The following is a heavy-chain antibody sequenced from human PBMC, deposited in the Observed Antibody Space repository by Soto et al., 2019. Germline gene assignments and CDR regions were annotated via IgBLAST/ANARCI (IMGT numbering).Heavy chain of an antibody. CDR1: GYTFTGYY. CDR2: INPNSGGT. D-gene: IGHD3-10*01. J-gene: IGHJ4*02. CDR3: ARGVMVRGVRTIDLFDY. Sequence: ASVKVSCKASGYTFTGYYMHWVRQAPGQGLEWMGWINPNSGGTNYAQKFQGWVTMTRDTSISTAYMELSRLRSDDTAVYYCARGVMVRGVRTIDLFDYWGQGTLVTVS. V-gene: IGHV1-2*04.